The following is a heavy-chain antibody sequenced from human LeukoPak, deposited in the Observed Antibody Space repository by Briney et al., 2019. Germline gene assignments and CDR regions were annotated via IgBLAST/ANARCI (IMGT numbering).Heavy chain of an antibody. Sequence: PGGSLRLSCAASGFTFSSYWMTWVRQAPGKGLEWVANINQGGSEKYYVDSVKGRFTISRDNAKNSLYLQMNSLRAEDTAIYYCAREFSIFGVVFDYWGQGTLVTVSS. J-gene: IGHJ4*02. CDR2: INQGGSEK. V-gene: IGHV3-7*01. CDR3: AREFSIFGVVFDY. CDR1: GFTFSSYW. D-gene: IGHD3-3*01.